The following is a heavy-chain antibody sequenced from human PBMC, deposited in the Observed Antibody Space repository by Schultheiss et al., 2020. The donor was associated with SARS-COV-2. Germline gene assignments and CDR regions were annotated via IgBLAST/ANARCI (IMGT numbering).Heavy chain of an antibody. V-gene: IGHV4-38-2*02. D-gene: IGHD5-18*01. J-gene: IGHJ5*02. Sequence: SETLSLTCTVSGYSISSGYYWGWIRQPPGKGLEWIGEINHSGSTNYNPSLEGRVTISVDKSKNQFSLKVRSVTAADTAVYYCARGRDTAMDEINWFDPWGQGTLVTVSS. CDR2: INHSGST. CDR3: ARGRDTAMDEINWFDP. CDR1: GYSISSGYY.